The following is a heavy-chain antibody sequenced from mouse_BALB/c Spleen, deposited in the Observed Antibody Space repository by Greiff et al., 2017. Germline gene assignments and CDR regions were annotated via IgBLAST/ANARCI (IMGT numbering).Heavy chain of an antibody. CDR2: INPSTGYT. CDR1: GYTFTSYW. Sequence: VQLQQSGAELAKPGASVKMSCKASGYTFTSYWMHWVKQRPGQGLEWIGYINPSTGYTEYNQKFKDKATLTADKSSSTAYMQLSSLTSEDSAVYYCATSLNYYDYDGFAYWGQGTLVTVSA. D-gene: IGHD2-4*01. CDR3: ATSLNYYDYDGFAY. J-gene: IGHJ3*01. V-gene: IGHV1-7*01.